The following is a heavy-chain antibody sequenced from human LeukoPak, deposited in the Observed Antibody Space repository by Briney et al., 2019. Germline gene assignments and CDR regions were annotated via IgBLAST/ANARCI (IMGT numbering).Heavy chain of an antibody. CDR1: GFTLSNAW. J-gene: IGHJ6*03. D-gene: IGHD2-2*01. Sequence: GGSLRLSCAASGFTLSNAWMNWVRQAPGKGLEWVSSISSSSSYIYYADSVKGRFTISRDNAKNSLYLQMNSLRVEDTAVYFCARDQPLAVASWGYFYYYMDVWGKGTTVTVSS. CDR3: ARDQPLAVASWGYFYYYMDV. CDR2: ISSSSSYI. V-gene: IGHV3-21*01.